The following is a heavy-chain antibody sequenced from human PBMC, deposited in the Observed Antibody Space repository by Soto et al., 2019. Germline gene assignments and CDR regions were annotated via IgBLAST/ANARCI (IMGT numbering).Heavy chain of an antibody. CDR1: GGSISSGDYY. Sequence: PSETLSLTCTVSGGSISSGDYYWSWIRQPPGKGLEWIGYIYYSGSTYYNPSLKSRVTISVDTSKNQFSLKLSSVTAADTAMYYCARQSMRSRGYSGYDTDYWGQGTLVTVSS. J-gene: IGHJ4*02. CDR3: ARQSMRSRGYSGYDTDY. V-gene: IGHV4-30-4*01. CDR2: IYYSGST. D-gene: IGHD5-12*01.